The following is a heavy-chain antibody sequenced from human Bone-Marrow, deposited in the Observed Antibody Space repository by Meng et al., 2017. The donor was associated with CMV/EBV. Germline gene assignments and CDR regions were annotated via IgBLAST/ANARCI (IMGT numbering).Heavy chain of an antibody. J-gene: IGHJ4*02. CDR2: ISSSSSTI. V-gene: IGHV3-48*04. CDR3: ARRGAARPYDY. D-gene: IGHD6-6*01. CDR1: GFTFSSYS. Sequence: GGSLRLSCAASGFTFSSYSMNWVRQAPGKGLEWVSYISSSSSTIYYADSVKGRFTISRDNAKNSLYLQMNSLRAEDRAVYYCARRGAARPYDYWGQGTLVTVSS.